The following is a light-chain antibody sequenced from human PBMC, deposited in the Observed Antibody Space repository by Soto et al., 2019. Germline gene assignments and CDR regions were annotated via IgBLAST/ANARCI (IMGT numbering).Light chain of an antibody. CDR3: ISFTSSGAHV. CDR1: SSDVGGHNY. Sequence: AALAQPASVCGSPGQSITITCTGTSSDVGGHNYVSWYQQHPGKVPKLIIYDVTNRPSGVSNRFSASKSGNTASLTISGLQAEDGADYYCISFTSSGAHVFGSGTKVTVL. CDR2: DVT. J-gene: IGLJ1*01. V-gene: IGLV2-14*03.